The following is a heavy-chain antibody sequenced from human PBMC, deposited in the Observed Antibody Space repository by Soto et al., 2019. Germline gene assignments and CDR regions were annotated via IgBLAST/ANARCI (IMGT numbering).Heavy chain of an antibody. D-gene: IGHD5-18*01. CDR2: IIRIFGTA. J-gene: IGHJ3*02. CDR3: ARTYEKRGDSYGFHAFDI. CDR1: GGTFSSYA. Sequence: QVQLVQSGAEVKKPGSSVKVSCKASGGTFSSYAISWVRQAPGQGLEWMGGIIRIFGTANYAQKFQGRVTITPDEPTSTAYMELSSLRSEDTAVYYCARTYEKRGDSYGFHAFDIWGQGTMVTVSS. V-gene: IGHV1-69*01.